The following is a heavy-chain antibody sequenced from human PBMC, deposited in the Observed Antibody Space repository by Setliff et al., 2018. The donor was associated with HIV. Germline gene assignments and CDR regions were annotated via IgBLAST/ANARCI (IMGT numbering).Heavy chain of an antibody. V-gene: IGHV4-39*01. J-gene: IGHJ4*02. CDR2: IYYGGST. D-gene: IGHD5-18*01. CDR1: GASISNSNSY. Sequence: SETLSLTCTVYGASISNSNSYWGWIRQPPGKRLEWLGSIYYGGSTSYNPSLSSRLTISVDTSKNQVSLRLSSVTAADTAVYYCARTLRAAAMGYFDYWGQGTLVTVSS. CDR3: ARTLRAAAMGYFDY.